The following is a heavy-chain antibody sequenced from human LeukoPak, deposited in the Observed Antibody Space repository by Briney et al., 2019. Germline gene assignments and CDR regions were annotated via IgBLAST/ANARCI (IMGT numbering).Heavy chain of an antibody. V-gene: IGHV3-7*03. D-gene: IGHD6-19*01. J-gene: IGHJ4*02. Sequence: GGSLRLSCAASGFTFSLHWMTWVRQAPGKGLEWVANIKQDETEKYYVGSVKGRFTISRDNAKNSLYLQMNSPRADDTAVYYCAREGGSGWSLDYWGRGTLVTVSS. CDR1: GFTFSLHW. CDR2: IKQDETEK. CDR3: AREGGSGWSLDY.